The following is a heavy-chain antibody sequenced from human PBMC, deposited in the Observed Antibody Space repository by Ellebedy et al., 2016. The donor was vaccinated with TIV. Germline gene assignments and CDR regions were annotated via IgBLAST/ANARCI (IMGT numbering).Heavy chain of an antibody. J-gene: IGHJ4*02. V-gene: IGHV3-23*01. CDR1: GFTFSAYA. CDR2: IGGNGDNI. D-gene: IGHD5-18*01. Sequence: GESLKISCAASGFTFSAYAMSWVRQAPGKGLEWISGIGGNGDNIYYADSVKGRFTISRDNSKKNVYLQMNSLRAEDTAIYYCAKDASWIQGGYLDYWGQGTLVTVSS. CDR3: AKDASWIQGGYLDY.